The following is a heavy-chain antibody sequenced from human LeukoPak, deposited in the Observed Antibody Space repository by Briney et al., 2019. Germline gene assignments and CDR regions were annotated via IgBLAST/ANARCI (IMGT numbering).Heavy chain of an antibody. D-gene: IGHD6-6*01. J-gene: IGHJ6*03. CDR1: GGSFSGYY. V-gene: IGHV4-34*01. CDR3: ASSSIAARPAHYYYYMDV. CDR2: INHSGST. Sequence: SETLSLTCAVYGGSFSGYYWSGIRQPPGKGLEWIGEINHSGSTNYNPSLKSRVTISVDTSKNQFSLKLSSVTAADTAVYYCASSSIAARPAHYYYYMDVWGKGTTVTVSS.